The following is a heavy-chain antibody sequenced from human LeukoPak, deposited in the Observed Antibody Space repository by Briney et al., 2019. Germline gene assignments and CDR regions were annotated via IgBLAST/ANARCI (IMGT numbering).Heavy chain of an antibody. V-gene: IGHV4-4*07. Sequence: SETLSLTCDVSGVSIQSYWWSWVRKPAGKGLEWIGRIYTTGRTNYSPSFQSRVTMSIDVSSNQFSLTLRSVTAADTAVYYCARSGYTISAYHSDYWGQGAPVTVSS. CDR3: ARSGYTISAYHSDY. CDR1: GVSIQSYW. D-gene: IGHD5-18*01. CDR2: IYTTGRT. J-gene: IGHJ4*02.